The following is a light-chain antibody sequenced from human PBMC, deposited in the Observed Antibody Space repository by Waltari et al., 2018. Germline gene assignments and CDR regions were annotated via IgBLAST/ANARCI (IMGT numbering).Light chain of an antibody. CDR2: LGS. CDR3: QQYYSSPIS. J-gene: IGKJ5*01. CDR1: QSLLHTNGYNY. V-gene: IGKV2-28*01. Sequence: DIVVTQSPLSLPVTPGEPASISCRSSQSLLHTNGYNYLDWYLQKPGQSPQRLIYLGSNRAPGVPDRFSGSGSGTDFTLTISSLQAEDVAVYYCQQYYSSPISFGQGTRLEIK.